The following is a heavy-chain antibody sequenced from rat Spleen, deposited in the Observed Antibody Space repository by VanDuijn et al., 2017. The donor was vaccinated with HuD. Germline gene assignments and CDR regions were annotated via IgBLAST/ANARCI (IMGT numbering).Heavy chain of an antibody. CDR1: GFPFSAYY. Sequence: EVQLVESDGGLVQPGRSLKLSCAASGFPFSAYYMAWVRQAPTKGLEWVATISSDGGRNFYRDSVKGRFTISRDNGKSSLYLQMESLRSGETAAYSWARHGGSAGYYFDYWGQGGMVTVAS. CDR3: ARHGGSAGYYFDY. V-gene: IGHV5-29*01. J-gene: IGHJ2*01. D-gene: IGHD4-1*01. CDR2: ISSDGGRN.